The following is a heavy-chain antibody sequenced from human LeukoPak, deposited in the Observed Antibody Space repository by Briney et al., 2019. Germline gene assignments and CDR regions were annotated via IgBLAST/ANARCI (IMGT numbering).Heavy chain of an antibody. V-gene: IGHV4-34*01. CDR2: INHSGST. D-gene: IGHD3-10*01. J-gene: IGHJ5*02. CDR3: ARHRRGPYYYGSGSYYGSWFDP. Sequence: SETLSLTCAVYGGSFSGYYWSWIRQPPGKGLEWIGEINHSGSTNYNPSLKSRVTISVDTSKNQFSLKLSSVTAADTAVYYCARHRRGPYYYGSGSYYGSWFDPWGQGTLVTVSS. CDR1: GGSFSGYY.